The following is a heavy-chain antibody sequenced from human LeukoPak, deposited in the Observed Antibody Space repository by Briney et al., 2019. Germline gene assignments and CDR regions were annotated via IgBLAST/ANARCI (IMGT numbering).Heavy chain of an antibody. D-gene: IGHD6-13*01. CDR1: GFTFSSYG. J-gene: IGHJ6*03. V-gene: IGHV3-30*02. CDR2: IRYDGSNK. CDR3: ARSYSGTPQYYYYYYMDV. Sequence: GGSLRLSCAASGFTFSSYGMHWVRQAPGKGLEWVAFIRYDGSNKYYADSVKGRFTISRDNSKNTLYLQMNSLRAEDTAVYYCARSYSGTPQYYYYYYMDVWGKGTTVTVSS.